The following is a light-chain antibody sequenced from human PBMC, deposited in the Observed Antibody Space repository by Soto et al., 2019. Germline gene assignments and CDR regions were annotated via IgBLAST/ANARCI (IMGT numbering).Light chain of an antibody. Sequence: VMTQAPLSLSVTPGQPASISCKSSQSLVHSDGKTYLSWYLQKPGQPPQLLMYEVSIRFSGVPDRFSGRGSGTDFTLTISRVEAVDVGVYYCMQGTQPLPTFGGGTKVEIK. CDR1: QSLVHSDGKTY. V-gene: IGKV2-29*03. CDR2: EVS. CDR3: MQGTQPLPT. J-gene: IGKJ4*01.